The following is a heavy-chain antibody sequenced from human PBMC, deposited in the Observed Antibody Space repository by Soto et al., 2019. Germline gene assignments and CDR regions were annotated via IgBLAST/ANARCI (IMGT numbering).Heavy chain of an antibody. J-gene: IGHJ3*02. V-gene: IGHV4-31*03. CDR1: GGSISSGGYY. CDR2: IYYSGST. D-gene: IGHD5-12*01. CDR3: ARGSMVDIVATDAFDI. Sequence: SGTLSLTCTVSGGSISSGGYYWSWIRQHPGKGLEWIGYIYYSGSTYYNPSLKSRVTISVDTSKNQFSLKLSSVTAADTAVYYCARGSMVDIVATDAFDIWGQGTMVTVS.